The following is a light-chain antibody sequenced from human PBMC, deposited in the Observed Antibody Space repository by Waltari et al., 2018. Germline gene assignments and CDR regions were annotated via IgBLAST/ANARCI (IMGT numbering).Light chain of an antibody. CDR2: DND. Sequence: QSVLTQPPSVSGAPGQRVTISCTGSSSNIGAGSDVHWYQQFSGTAPKLLIFDNDNRPSWVPDRFSGSRSGTSAYLAITGLQTYDEADYFCQSYDSGQWVFGGGTKVTVL. V-gene: IGLV1-40*01. CDR3: QSYDSGQWV. CDR1: SSNIGAGSD. J-gene: IGLJ3*02.